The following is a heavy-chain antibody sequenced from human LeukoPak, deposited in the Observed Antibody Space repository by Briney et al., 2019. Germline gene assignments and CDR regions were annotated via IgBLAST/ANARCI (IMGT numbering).Heavy chain of an antibody. CDR2: INPNSGGT. CDR3: TRFRHVAVAGTPHFDY. CDR1: GYTFTDYH. V-gene: IGHV1-2*02. J-gene: IGHJ4*02. Sequence: SVKVSCKASGYTFTDYHIHWVRQAPGQGLEWMGWINPNSGGTNYAEKFHGRLTTTRDTTISTAFMELSGLRSDDTAVYYCTRFRHVAVAGTPHFDYWGRGALVTVSS. D-gene: IGHD6-19*01.